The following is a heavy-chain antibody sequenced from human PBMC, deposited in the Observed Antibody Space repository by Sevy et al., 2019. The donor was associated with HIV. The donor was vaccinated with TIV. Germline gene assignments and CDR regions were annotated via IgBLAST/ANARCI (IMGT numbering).Heavy chain of an antibody. CDR2: ISSSSSYI. Sequence: GGSLRLSCAASGFTFSSYSMNWVRQAPGKGLEWVSSISSSSSYIYYADSVKGRFTISRDNAKNSLYLQMNSLRAEDTAVYYCARRDFWSGYPYYFDYWGQGTLVTVSS. V-gene: IGHV3-21*01. J-gene: IGHJ4*02. D-gene: IGHD3-3*01. CDR3: ARRDFWSGYPYYFDY. CDR1: GFTFSSYS.